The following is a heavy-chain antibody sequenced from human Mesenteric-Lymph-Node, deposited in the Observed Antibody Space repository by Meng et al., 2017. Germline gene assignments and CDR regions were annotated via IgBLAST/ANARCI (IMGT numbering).Heavy chain of an antibody. D-gene: IGHD2-15*01. CDR3: TTEEPIYCSGGSCYSFPDY. CDR2: IKSKTDGGTT. Sequence: GESLKISCTASGFTFGDYAMSWFRQAPGKGLEWVGRIKSKTDGGTTDYAAPVKGRFTISRDDSKNTLYLQMNSLKTEDTAVYYCTTEEPIYCSGGSCYSFPDYWGQGTLVTVSS. V-gene: IGHV3-15*01. CDR1: GFTFGDYA. J-gene: IGHJ4*02.